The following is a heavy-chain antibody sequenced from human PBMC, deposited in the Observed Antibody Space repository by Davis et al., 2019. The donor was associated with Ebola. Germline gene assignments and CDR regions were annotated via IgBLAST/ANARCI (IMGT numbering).Heavy chain of an antibody. J-gene: IGHJ5*02. V-gene: IGHV3-21*01. CDR2: TSSSSSYI. Sequence: GESLKISCAASGFTFSSYSMNWVRQAPGKGLEWVSSTSSSSSYIYYADSVKGRFTISRDNAKNSLYLQMNSLRAEDTAVYYCARDLGFNWFDPWGQGTLVTVSS. CDR3: ARDLGFNWFDP. CDR1: GFTFSSYS.